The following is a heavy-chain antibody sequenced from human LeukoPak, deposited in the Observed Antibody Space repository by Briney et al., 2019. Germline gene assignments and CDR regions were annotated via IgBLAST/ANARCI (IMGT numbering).Heavy chain of an antibody. V-gene: IGHV3-7*01. CDR1: GFTFSTSW. CDR2: IQQDGSAK. J-gene: IGHJ4*02. Sequence: PGGSLRLSCAASGFTFSTSWMSWVRQAPGKGLEWVANIQQDGSAKYYVDSVKGRFTISRDNAKNSLYLQMNSLRAEDTAVYYCARFSLYDNSGYYSWLFDFWGQGTLVTVS. D-gene: IGHD3-22*01. CDR3: ARFSLYDNSGYYSWLFDF.